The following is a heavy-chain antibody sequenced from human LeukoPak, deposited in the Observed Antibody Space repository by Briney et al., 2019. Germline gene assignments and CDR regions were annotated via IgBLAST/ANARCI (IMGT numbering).Heavy chain of an antibody. J-gene: IGHJ4*02. Sequence: ASVKVSCKASGYTFTGYYMHWVRQSPGQGLEWMGWINPNSGGTNYAQKFQGRVTMTRDTSISTAYMELSRLRSDGTAVYYCARPVVPAAIYYFDYWGQGTLVTVSS. CDR1: GYTFTGYY. D-gene: IGHD2-2*01. V-gene: IGHV1-2*02. CDR3: ARPVVPAAIYYFDY. CDR2: INPNSGGT.